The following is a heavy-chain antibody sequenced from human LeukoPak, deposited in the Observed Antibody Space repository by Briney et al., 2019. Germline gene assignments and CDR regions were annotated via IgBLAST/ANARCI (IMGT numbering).Heavy chain of an antibody. CDR2: IYYSGST. J-gene: IGHJ5*02. CDR1: GGSITSYY. D-gene: IGHD3-10*01. CDR3: ARVAYYYGSGTRWFDH. Sequence: SETLSLTCTVSGGSITSYYWGWIRQPPEKGLEWIGSIYYSGSTYYNPSLKSRVTISVDTSKNQFSLKLSSVTAADTAVYYCARVAYYYGSGTRWFDHWGQGTLVTVSS. V-gene: IGHV4-39*01.